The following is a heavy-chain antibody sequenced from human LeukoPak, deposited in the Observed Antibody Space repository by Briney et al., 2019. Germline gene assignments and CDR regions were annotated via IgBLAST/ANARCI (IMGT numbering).Heavy chain of an antibody. Sequence: GGSLRLSCAASGFTFSAYGMSWVRQAPGKGLEWVAVIPYDGSNKYYADSVKGRFTISRDNSKNTLYLQMNSLRAEDTAVYYCARERSGWLFDYWGQGTLVTVSS. CDR1: GFTFSAYG. V-gene: IGHV3-30*03. CDR2: IPYDGSNK. J-gene: IGHJ4*02. CDR3: ARERSGWLFDY. D-gene: IGHD6-19*01.